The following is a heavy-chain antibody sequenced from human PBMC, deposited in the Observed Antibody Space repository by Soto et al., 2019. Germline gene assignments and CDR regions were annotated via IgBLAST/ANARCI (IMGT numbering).Heavy chain of an antibody. Sequence: GASVKVSCKASGYTFTSYAMHWVRQAPGQRLEWMGWINAGNGNTKYSQKFQGRVTITRDTSASTAYMELSSLRSEDTAVYYCARGSEAAYSSGWYVYYFDYWGQGTLVTVSS. CDR2: INAGNGNT. CDR1: GYTFTSYA. J-gene: IGHJ4*02. V-gene: IGHV1-3*01. D-gene: IGHD6-19*01. CDR3: ARGSEAAYSSGWYVYYFDY.